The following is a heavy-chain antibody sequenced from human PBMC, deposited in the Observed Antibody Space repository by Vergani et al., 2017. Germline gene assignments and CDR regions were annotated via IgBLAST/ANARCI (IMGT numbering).Heavy chain of an antibody. J-gene: IGHJ4*02. V-gene: IGHV3-30*02. D-gene: IGHD5-12*01. CDR3: AKDRGVATIGFDY. CDR2: IRYDGSNK. Sequence: QVQLVESGGGVVQPGGSLRLSCAASGFTFSSYGMHWVRQAPGKGLEWVAFIRYDGSNKYYADSVKGRFTISRDNSKNTLYLQMNSLRAEDTAVYYCAKDRGVATIGFDYWGQGTLVTVSS. CDR1: GFTFSSYG.